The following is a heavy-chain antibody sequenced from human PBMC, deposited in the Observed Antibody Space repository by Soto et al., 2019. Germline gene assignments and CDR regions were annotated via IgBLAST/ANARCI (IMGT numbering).Heavy chain of an antibody. V-gene: IGHV4-31*03. Sequence: QVQLQESGPGLVKPSQTLSLTCTVSGGSISSGDSYWSWIRQHPGKGLEGIGAIYNTGGTFYNPSLTSRITLSVYTSKNLISPTAKSAAAAEPAVDYCARTHPSAFDSWGRGTKVTVSS. CDR3: ARTHPSAFDS. J-gene: IGHJ3*02. CDR2: IYNTGGT. CDR1: GGSISSGDSY.